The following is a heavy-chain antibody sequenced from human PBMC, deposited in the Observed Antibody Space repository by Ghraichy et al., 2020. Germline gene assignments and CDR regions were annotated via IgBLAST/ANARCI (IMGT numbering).Heavy chain of an antibody. CDR2: IYYSGSI. D-gene: IGHD6-6*01. Sequence: SETLSLTCTVSGGSISGSSFYWGWIRQPPGKGLEWIGSIYYSGSISDNPSLKSRGTISVDTSKNQFSLKLSSVTAPDTAVYYCARDNVIEASNPFDPWGQGTLVTVSS. J-gene: IGHJ5*02. CDR1: GGSISGSSFY. CDR3: ARDNVIEASNPFDP. V-gene: IGHV4-39*02.